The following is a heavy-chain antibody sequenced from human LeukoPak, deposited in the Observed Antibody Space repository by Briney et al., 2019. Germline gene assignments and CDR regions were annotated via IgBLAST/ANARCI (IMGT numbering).Heavy chain of an antibody. Sequence: SETLSLTCAVYGGSFSGYYWSWIRQPPGKGLEWIGEINHSRSTNYNPSLKSRVTISVDTSKNQFSLKLSSVTAADTAVYYCASYPSSSSWSSYYFDYWGQGTLVTVSS. CDR2: INHSRST. V-gene: IGHV4-34*01. D-gene: IGHD6-13*01. CDR1: GGSFSGYY. CDR3: ASYPSSSSWSSYYFDY. J-gene: IGHJ4*02.